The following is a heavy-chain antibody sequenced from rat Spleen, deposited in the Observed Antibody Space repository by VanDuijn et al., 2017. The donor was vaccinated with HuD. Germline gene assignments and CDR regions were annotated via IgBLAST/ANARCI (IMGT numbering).Heavy chain of an antibody. CDR2: ITNSGGST. J-gene: IGHJ2*01. CDR3: TTNSRFLYYFDY. D-gene: IGHD4-3*01. CDR1: GFTFSNYG. V-gene: IGHV5S23*01. Sequence: EVQLVESGGGLVQPGRSLKLSCAASGFTFSNYGMAWVRQAPTKGLEWVASITNSGGSTYYRDSVKGRFTISRDNAKSTLYLQMDSLRSEDTATYYCTTNSRFLYYFDYWGQGVMVTVSS.